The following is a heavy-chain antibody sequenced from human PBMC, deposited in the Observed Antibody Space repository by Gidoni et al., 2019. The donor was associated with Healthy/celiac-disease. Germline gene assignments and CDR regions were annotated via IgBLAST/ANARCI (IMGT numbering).Heavy chain of an antibody. Sequence: QLQLQESGPRLVKPSETLSLTCTVSAGSISSSSYYWGWIRQPPGKGLEWIGSLYYSGGTYYNPSLKIRATISVDTSKNQFSLKLTSVTAADTAVYYCARRPYSSSGVNAFEIWGQGTMVTVSS. J-gene: IGHJ3*02. CDR3: ARRPYSSSGVNAFEI. CDR1: AGSISSSSYY. V-gene: IGHV4-39*01. CDR2: LYYSGGT. D-gene: IGHD6-6*01.